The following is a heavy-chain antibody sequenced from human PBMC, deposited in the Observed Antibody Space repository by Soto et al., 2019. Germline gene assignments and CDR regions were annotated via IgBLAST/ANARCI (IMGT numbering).Heavy chain of an antibody. CDR3: ARGSGMVRGVIARGYNWFDP. CDR2: IGTAGDT. Sequence: EVQLVESGGGLVQPGVSLRLSCAASGFTFSSYDMHWVRQATGKGLEWVSAIGTAGDTYYPGSVKGRFTISRENAKNSLYLQMNSLRAEDTAVYYCARGSGMVRGVIARGYNWFDPWGQGTLVTVSS. J-gene: IGHJ5*02. D-gene: IGHD3-10*01. V-gene: IGHV3-13*01. CDR1: GFTFSSYD.